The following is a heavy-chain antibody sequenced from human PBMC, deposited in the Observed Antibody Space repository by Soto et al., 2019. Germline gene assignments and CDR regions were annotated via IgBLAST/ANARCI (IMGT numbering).Heavy chain of an antibody. V-gene: IGHV3-7*01. CDR2: IRQDGSEK. CDR3: ARIRGIIISDFDY. CDR1: GFTFSSYW. J-gene: IGHJ4*02. D-gene: IGHD3-10*01. Sequence: EVQLVESGGGLVQPGGSLRLSCAGSGFTFSSYWMSWVRQAPGKGLEWVANIRQDGSEKYYVDSVKGRFTISRDNAKNSLDLQMNSLRAEDTAVYYCARIRGIIISDFDYWGQGTRVTVSS.